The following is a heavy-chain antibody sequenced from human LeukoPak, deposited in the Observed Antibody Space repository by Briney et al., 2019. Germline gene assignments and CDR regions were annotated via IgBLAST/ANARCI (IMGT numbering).Heavy chain of an antibody. CDR3: ARDISPYYGPGSYRNYDYGMDV. CDR1: GFTFDDYG. J-gene: IGHJ6*02. D-gene: IGHD3-10*01. Sequence: PGGSLRLSCAASGFTFDDYGMHWVRHAPGKGLEWVSGISWNSGSIDYADSVKGRFIISRDNAKRSLYLQMNSLSAEDTASYYCARDISPYYGPGSYRNYDYGMDVWGQGTTVTVSS. V-gene: IGHV3-9*01. CDR2: ISWNSGSI.